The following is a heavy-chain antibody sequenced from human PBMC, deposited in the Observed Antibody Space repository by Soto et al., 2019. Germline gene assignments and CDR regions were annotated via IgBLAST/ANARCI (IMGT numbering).Heavy chain of an antibody. CDR1: GFTFSSYA. D-gene: IGHD3-3*01. CDR3: ARWTAYFDFWGGYLDP. J-gene: IGHJ5*02. Sequence: EVQLLESGGGLVQPGGSLRLSCAASGFTFSSYAMTWVRQAPGKGLEWVSIFTAGGTTYYADSVKGRFTISRDNSKSSLYLKLNSLRVEDTAVYYCARWTAYFDFWGGYLDPWGQGTLVTVSS. V-gene: IGHV3-23*01. CDR2: FTAGGTT.